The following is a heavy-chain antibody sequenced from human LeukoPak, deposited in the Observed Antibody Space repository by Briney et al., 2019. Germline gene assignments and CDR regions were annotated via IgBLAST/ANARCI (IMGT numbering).Heavy chain of an antibody. V-gene: IGHV1-18*01. Sequence: ASVKVSFKASGYTFTSYGISWVRQAPGQGLEWMGWISAYNGNTNYAQKLQGRVTMTTDTSTSTAYMELRSLRSDDTAVYYCAREDASGTYYDFWSGSRPYYYYGMDVWGQGTTVTVSS. J-gene: IGHJ6*02. CDR3: AREDASGTYYDFWSGSRPYYYYGMDV. CDR1: GYTFTSYG. CDR2: ISAYNGNT. D-gene: IGHD3-3*01.